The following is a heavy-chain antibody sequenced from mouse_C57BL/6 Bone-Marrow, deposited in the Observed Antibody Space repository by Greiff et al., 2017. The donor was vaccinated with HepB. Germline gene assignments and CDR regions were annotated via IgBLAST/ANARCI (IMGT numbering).Heavy chain of an antibody. D-gene: IGHD1-1*01. CDR1: GYAFSSYW. Sequence: QVQLQQSGAELVKPGASVKISCKASGYAFSSYWMNWVKQRPGKGLEWIGQIYPGDGDTNYNGKFKGKATLTADKSSSTAYMQLSSLTSEDSAVYFWARLRTYYYGSSYVPHWYFDGWGTGTTVTVSS. CDR2: IYPGDGDT. V-gene: IGHV1-80*01. CDR3: ARLRTYYYGSSYVPHWYFDG. J-gene: IGHJ1*03.